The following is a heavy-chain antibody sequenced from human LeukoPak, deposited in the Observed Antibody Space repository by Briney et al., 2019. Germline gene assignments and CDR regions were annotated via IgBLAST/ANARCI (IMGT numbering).Heavy chain of an antibody. Sequence: PGGSLGLSCAASGFTLSTYAMSWARQAPGKGRDWVSGISSSGSGDNTYYADSVKGRFTISRDSSKNTLFLHMNTLRAEDTAIYYCAKDRTVGASYWYFDLWGRGTLVTVSS. J-gene: IGHJ2*01. V-gene: IGHV3-23*01. CDR1: GFTLSTYA. CDR2: ISSSGSGDNT. D-gene: IGHD1-26*01. CDR3: AKDRTVGASYWYFDL.